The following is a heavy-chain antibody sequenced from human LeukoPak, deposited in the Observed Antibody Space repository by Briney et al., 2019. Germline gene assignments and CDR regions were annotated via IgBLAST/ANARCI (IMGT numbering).Heavy chain of an antibody. CDR3: ARGGYGIDAFDI. D-gene: IGHD5-12*01. Sequence: SETLSLTCTVSGGSISSYYWSWIRQPPGKGLEWIGYIYHSGSTYYNPSLKSRVTISVDRSKNQFSLKLSSVTAADTAVYYCARGGYGIDAFDIWGQGTMVTVSS. CDR2: IYHSGST. J-gene: IGHJ3*02. CDR1: GGSISSYY. V-gene: IGHV4-59*12.